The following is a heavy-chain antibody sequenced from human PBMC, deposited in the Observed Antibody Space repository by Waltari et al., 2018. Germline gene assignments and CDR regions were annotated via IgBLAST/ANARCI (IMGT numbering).Heavy chain of an antibody. D-gene: IGHD2-21*01. CDR3: ARDVPYLGRGAYDF. J-gene: IGHJ3*01. V-gene: IGHV3-7*01. CDR1: GFTCSHFW. CDR2: INEDGSLK. Sequence: EVHLVESGGGLVQPGGSLRLSCAASGFTCSHFWMNWVRQAPGKGLELVAKINEDGSLKDYVDSVKGRFTISRDNARNSLYLEITSLRAEDTAVYYCARDVPYLGRGAYDFWGQGTMVTVSS.